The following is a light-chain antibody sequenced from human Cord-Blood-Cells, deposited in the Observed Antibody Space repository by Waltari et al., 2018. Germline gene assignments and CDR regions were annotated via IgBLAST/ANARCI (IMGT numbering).Light chain of an antibody. J-gene: IGLJ2*01. V-gene: IGLV3-1*01. CDR3: QAWDSSTAGKVV. Sequence: SYELTQPPSVSVSPGQTASITCSGDKLGDKYACWYQQKPGQSPVLVIYQDSKRPSGIPVRFSCSNSGNTPTLTISGTQAMDEADYYCQAWDSSTAGKVVFGGGTKLTVL. CDR1: KLGDKY. CDR2: QDS.